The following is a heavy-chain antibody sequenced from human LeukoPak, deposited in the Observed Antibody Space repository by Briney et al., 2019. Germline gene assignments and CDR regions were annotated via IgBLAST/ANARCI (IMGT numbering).Heavy chain of an antibody. J-gene: IGHJ4*02. CDR3: TRGEDYVVEVTATTWTLFDY. D-gene: IGHD2-15*01. CDR2: IIPIFATA. Sequence: SVKVSCKASGGTFSNLGISWVRQAPGHGLEWMGGIIPIFATATYAQKFQGRVTITADASTSTAYMELRSLRSDDTAVYYCTRGEDYVVEVTATTWTLFDYWGQGTLVTVSS. CDR1: GGTFSNLG. V-gene: IGHV1-69*13.